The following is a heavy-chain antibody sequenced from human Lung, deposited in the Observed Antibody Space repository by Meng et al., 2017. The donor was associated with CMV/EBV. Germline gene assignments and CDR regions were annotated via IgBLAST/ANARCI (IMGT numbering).Heavy chain of an antibody. J-gene: IGHJ4*02. V-gene: IGHV6-1*01. CDR2: TYYRSKWYH. D-gene: IGHD4-23*01. CDR3: ARGINGGCGD. CDR1: GDIVSSNSAA. Sequence: QRQQASPGLLKSPQHPFPTRAIAGDIVSSNSAAWHWIRQSPSRGLEWLGRTYYRSKWYHEYAVSVKSRITISPDTPKNQFSLQLNSMTPEDTAVYYCARGINGGCGDWGQGTLVTVSS.